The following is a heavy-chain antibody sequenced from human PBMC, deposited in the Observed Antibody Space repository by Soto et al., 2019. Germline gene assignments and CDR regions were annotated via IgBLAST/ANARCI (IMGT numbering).Heavy chain of an antibody. J-gene: IGHJ4*02. D-gene: IGHD1-26*01. V-gene: IGHV1-2*02. CDR2: IGPESGAT. Sequence: GASVKVSCKASGYTFTGHYIHWVRQAPEQGPEWMGEIGPESGATRYAQKFQGRVTMTRDTSITTVYMELKNLSPDDTAVYYCGRGRSGQIVVFYWGQGTPVPSPQ. CDR1: GYTFTGHY. CDR3: GRGRSGQIVVFY.